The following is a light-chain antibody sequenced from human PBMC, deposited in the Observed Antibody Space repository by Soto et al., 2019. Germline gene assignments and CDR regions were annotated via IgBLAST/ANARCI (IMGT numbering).Light chain of an antibody. Sequence: DIKMTLSPSTLSASVGDRVTITCRASESISSWLAWYQQKPGKAPKLLIYKASNLESGVPSRFSGSGSGTEFTLTISSLQTDDFATYYCQQYNSFSPWTFGQGTKVDI. CDR1: ESISSW. CDR2: KAS. J-gene: IGKJ1*01. V-gene: IGKV1-5*03. CDR3: QQYNSFSPWT.